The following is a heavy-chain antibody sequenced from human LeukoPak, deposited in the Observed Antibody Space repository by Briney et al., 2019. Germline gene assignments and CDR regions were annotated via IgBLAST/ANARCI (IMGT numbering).Heavy chain of an antibody. D-gene: IGHD6-19*01. J-gene: IGHJ4*02. CDR2: ISYDGSKK. Sequence: GGSLRLSCAASGFTISSYAMHWVRQAPGKRLEWVTVISYDGSKKYYADSVKGRFTISRDNSKNTLYLQMNSLRAEDTAVYYCARVRIAVAEGSGFFDYWGQGTLVTVSS. CDR1: GFTISSYA. V-gene: IGHV3-30-3*01. CDR3: ARVRIAVAEGSGFFDY.